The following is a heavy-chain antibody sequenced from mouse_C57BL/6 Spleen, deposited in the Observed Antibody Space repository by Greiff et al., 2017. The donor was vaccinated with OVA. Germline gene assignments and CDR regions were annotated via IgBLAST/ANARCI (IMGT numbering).Heavy chain of an antibody. CDR1: GYTFTSYW. Sequence: QVQLQQPGAELVKPGASVKLSCKASGYTFTSYWMQWVKQRPGQGLEWIGEIDPSDSYTNYNQKFKGKATLTVDTSSSTAYMQLSSLTSEDSAVYYCARKENYYGSSYGFAYWGQGTLVTVSA. D-gene: IGHD1-1*01. CDR2: IDPSDSYT. CDR3: ARKENYYGSSYGFAY. V-gene: IGHV1-50*01. J-gene: IGHJ3*01.